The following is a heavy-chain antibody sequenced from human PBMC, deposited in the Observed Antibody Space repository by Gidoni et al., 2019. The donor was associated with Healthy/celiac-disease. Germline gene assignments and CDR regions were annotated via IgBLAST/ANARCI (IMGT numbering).Heavy chain of an antibody. D-gene: IGHD6-19*01. CDR2: FDPEDGET. J-gene: IGHJ6*02. CDR3: ATGSQWLVQGYYYYGMDV. CDR1: GYTLTALS. Sequence: QVQLVQSGAEVKKPGASVKVSCKVSGYTLTALSMHWVRQAPGKGLEWMGGFDPEDGETIYAQKFQGRVTMTEDTSTDTAYMELSSLRSEDTAVYYCATGSQWLVQGYYYYGMDVWGQGTTVTVSS. V-gene: IGHV1-24*01.